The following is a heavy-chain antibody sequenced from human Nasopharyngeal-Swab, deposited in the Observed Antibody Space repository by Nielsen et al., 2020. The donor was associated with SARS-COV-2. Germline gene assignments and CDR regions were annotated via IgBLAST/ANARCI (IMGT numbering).Heavy chain of an antibody. D-gene: IGHD2-2*01. V-gene: IGHV3-74*01. J-gene: IGHJ3*01. CDR1: GFTFSSYW. CDR2: INTDGTSK. CDR3: VRGPSSGYANDAFGV. Sequence: GGSLRLSCAASGFTFSSYWMHWVRQAPGKGLVWVSRINTDGTSKSYADSVKGRLTIARDNAKNTLYMQMNSLRDEDTAVYYCVRGPSSGYANDAFGVWGQGTMVTVSS.